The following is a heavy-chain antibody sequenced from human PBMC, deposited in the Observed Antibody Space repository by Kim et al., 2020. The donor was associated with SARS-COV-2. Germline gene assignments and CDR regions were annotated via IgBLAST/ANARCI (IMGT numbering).Heavy chain of an antibody. V-gene: IGHV3-7*03. D-gene: IGHD5-12*01. CDR1: GFSISSHW. CDR3: AREFENTVYDYLHFFD. CDR2: INHDGSEK. Sequence: GGSLRLSCAASGFSISSHWMHWIRQAPGKGLQWVAKINHDGSEKYYVDSVKGRFIISRDNAKNSLYLQMNSLRAEDTAVYYCAREFENTVYDYLHFFD. J-gene: IGHJ4*01.